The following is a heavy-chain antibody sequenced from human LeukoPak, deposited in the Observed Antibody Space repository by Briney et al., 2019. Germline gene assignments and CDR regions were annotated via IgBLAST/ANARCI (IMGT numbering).Heavy chain of an antibody. CDR1: GGSISGYF. CDR3: AREGYYDILTGYYHNWFDP. V-gene: IGHV4-59*01. J-gene: IGHJ5*02. D-gene: IGHD3-9*01. Sequence: SETLSLTCTVSGGSISGYFWSWIRQPPGQGLEWMGYIYYSGSTNYNPTLESRVTMSVDTSKTQFSLKLASVTAADTAVYYCAREGYYDILTGYYHNWFDPWGQGTLVTVS. CDR2: IYYSGST.